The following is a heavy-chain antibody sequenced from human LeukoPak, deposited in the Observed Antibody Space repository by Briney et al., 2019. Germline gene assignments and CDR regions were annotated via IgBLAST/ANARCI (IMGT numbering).Heavy chain of an antibody. CDR3: AKQVTRGVDYYFDY. CDR2: ISGSGDST. V-gene: IGHV3-23*01. CDR1: GFTFNSYA. Sequence: PGGSLRLSCAASGFTFNSYAMNWVRQTPGKGLEWVSGISGSGDSTYSADSVKGRFTISRDNSKNTLYLQMNSLRAEDTAVYYCAKQVTRGVDYYFDYWGQGTLVTVSS. D-gene: IGHD3-10*01. J-gene: IGHJ4*02.